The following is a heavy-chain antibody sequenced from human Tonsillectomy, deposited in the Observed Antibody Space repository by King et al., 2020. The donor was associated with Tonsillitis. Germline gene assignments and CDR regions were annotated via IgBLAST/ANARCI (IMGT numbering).Heavy chain of an antibody. D-gene: IGHD3-16*01. V-gene: IGHV4-39*01. J-gene: IGHJ4*02. CDR2: IYYSGST. Sequence: LQLQESGPGLVKPSETLSLTCTVSGGSISSSSYYWGWIRQPPGKGLEWIGNIYYSGSTYYNPSLKSRVTISVDTSKNQFSLKLSSVTAADTAVYYCASLYYDYVWGSYSKADYWGQGTLVTVSS. CDR1: GGSISSSSYY. CDR3: ASLYYDYVWGSYSKADY.